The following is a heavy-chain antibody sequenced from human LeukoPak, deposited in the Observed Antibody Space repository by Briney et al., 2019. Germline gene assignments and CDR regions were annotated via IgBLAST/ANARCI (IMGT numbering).Heavy chain of an antibody. CDR3: ARDLGSGRSGWFDL. D-gene: IGHD6-19*01. CDR2: INPNSGGT. Sequence: ASVTLSFTASGYTFTVYYMYWVRQAPGQGLEWMGWINPNSGGTNYSQKFQGRVTITRDTSISTAYMELSRLRSDDTAVYYCARDLGSGRSGWFDLWGQGTLVSVSS. CDR1: GYTFTVYY. V-gene: IGHV1-2*02. J-gene: IGHJ5*02.